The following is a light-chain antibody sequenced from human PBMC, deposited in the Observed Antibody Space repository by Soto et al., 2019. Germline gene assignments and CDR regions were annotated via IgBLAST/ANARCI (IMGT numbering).Light chain of an antibody. Sequence: EIVLTQSPGTLSLSPGERATLSCRASQSVSSSYLAWYQQKPGQAPRLLIYGASIRATGIPDRFSGSGSGTDFTLTISSLQSEDFAVYYCQQYNNWPWTFGQGTKVEIK. J-gene: IGKJ1*01. V-gene: IGKV3-20*01. CDR1: QSVSSSY. CDR2: GAS. CDR3: QQYNNWPWT.